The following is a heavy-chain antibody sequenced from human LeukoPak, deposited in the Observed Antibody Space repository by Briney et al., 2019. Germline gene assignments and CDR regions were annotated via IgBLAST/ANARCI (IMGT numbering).Heavy chain of an antibody. D-gene: IGHD2-8*02. CDR2: ISGSGGST. J-gene: IGHJ4*02. CDR3: AKVFEGLGWGYWWDPFLFDY. Sequence: GGSLRLSCAASGFTFSSYAMSWVRQAPGKGLEWVSAISGSGGSTYYADSVKGRFTISRDNSKNTLYLQMNSLRAEDTAVYYCAKVFEGLGWGYWWDPFLFDYWGQGTLVTVSS. V-gene: IGHV3-23*01. CDR1: GFTFSSYA.